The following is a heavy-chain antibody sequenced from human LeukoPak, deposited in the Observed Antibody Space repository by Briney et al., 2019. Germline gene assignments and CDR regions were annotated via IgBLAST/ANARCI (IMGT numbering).Heavy chain of an antibody. J-gene: IGHJ6*02. V-gene: IGHV5-51*01. CDR1: GXXXXSXX. D-gene: IGHD3-3*01. Sequence: GESLKISCKGXGXXXXSXXIGWVRXMXXXXXXXXXXIYPGDSDTRYSPSFQGQVTISADKSISTAYLQWSSLKASDTAMYYCARRRYDPFLLYGMDVWGQGTTVTVSS. CDR2: IYPGDSDT. CDR3: ARRRYDPFLLYGMDV.